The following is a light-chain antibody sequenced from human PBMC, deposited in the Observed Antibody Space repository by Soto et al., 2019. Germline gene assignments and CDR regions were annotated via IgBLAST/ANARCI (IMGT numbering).Light chain of an antibody. V-gene: IGKV3-20*01. CDR3: QQYGSSSWT. J-gene: IGKJ1*01. CDR1: QSVSSSY. CDR2: GAS. Sequence: EIVLMPSPGTLSLSPGERATLSCRASQSVSSSYFAWYQQRFGQAPRLLIYGASSRATGIPDRFSGSGPGTDFTLTISRLEPEDFAVYYCQQYGSSSWTFGQGTKVDIK.